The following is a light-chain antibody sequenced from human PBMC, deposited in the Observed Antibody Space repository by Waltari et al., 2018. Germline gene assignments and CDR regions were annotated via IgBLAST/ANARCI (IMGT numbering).Light chain of an antibody. CDR1: ALPRQY. CDR3: QSADSSDTYKV. V-gene: IGLV3-25*03. CDR2: RDS. Sequence: SYELTQPPSVSVSPGQTARITSAGDALPRQYAYWDQQKPGQAPVFVIYRDSERPSGIPGRFSGSNSGTTGTLTISGVKAEDGADYCCQSADSSDTYKVFGGGTKLAVL. J-gene: IGLJ3*02.